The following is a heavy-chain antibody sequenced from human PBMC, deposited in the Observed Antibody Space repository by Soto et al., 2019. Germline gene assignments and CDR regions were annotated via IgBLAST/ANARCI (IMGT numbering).Heavy chain of an antibody. CDR1: GFTFSSYG. CDR2: IWYDGSNK. CDR3: ARANPPYYYDSSGYPYYYYYGMDV. Sequence: GGSLRLSCAASGFTFSSYGMHWVRQAPGKGLEWVAVIWYDGSNKYYADSVKGRFTISRDNSKNTLYLQMNSLRAEDTAVYYCARANPPYYYDSSGYPYYYYYGMDVWGQGTTVTVSS. D-gene: IGHD3-22*01. V-gene: IGHV3-33*01. J-gene: IGHJ6*02.